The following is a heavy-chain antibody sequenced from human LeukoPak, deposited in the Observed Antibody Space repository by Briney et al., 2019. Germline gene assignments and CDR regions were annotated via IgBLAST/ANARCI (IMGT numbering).Heavy chain of an antibody. Sequence: GGSLRLSCAASGFTFSSYGMHWDRQAPGKGLEWVAVIWYDGSNKYYADSVKGRFTISRDNSKNTLYLQMNSLRAEDTAVYYCARDANWGFDAFDIWGQGTMVTVFS. J-gene: IGHJ3*02. V-gene: IGHV3-33*01. CDR2: IWYDGSNK. CDR1: GFTFSSYG. CDR3: ARDANWGFDAFDI. D-gene: IGHD7-27*01.